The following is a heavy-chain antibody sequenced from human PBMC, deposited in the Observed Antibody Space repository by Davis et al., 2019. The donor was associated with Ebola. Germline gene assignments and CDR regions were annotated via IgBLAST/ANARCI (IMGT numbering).Heavy chain of an antibody. CDR3: ARAQWELTETYYYYGMDV. Sequence: ASVKVSCKASGYTFTSYYMHWVRQAPGQGLEWMGIINPSGGSTSYAQKFQGRVTMTRDTSISTAYMELSRLRSDDTAVYYCARAQWELTETYYYYGMDVWGQGTTVTVSS. D-gene: IGHD1-26*01. CDR2: INPSGGST. J-gene: IGHJ6*02. V-gene: IGHV1-46*01. CDR1: GYTFTSYY.